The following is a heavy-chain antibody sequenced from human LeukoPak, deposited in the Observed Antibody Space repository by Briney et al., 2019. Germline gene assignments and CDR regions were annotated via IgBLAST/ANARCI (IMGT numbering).Heavy chain of an antibody. CDR2: INHSGST. D-gene: IGHD3-16*02. Sequence: SETLSLTCAVYGGSFSGCYWSWIRQPPGKGLEWIGEINHSGSTNYNPSLKSRVTISVDTSKNQFSLKLSSVTAADTAVYYCARGNPPTYHDYVWGSYRRATPSFDYWGQGTLVTVSS. J-gene: IGHJ4*02. CDR3: ARGNPPTYHDYVWGSYRRATPSFDY. V-gene: IGHV4-34*01. CDR1: GGSFSGCY.